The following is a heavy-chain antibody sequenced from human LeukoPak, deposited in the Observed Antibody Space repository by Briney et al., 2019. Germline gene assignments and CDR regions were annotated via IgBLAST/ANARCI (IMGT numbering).Heavy chain of an antibody. D-gene: IGHD3-16*02. V-gene: IGHV1-69*05. CDR2: IIPIFGTA. Sequence: SVKVSCKASGYTFTGYYMHWVRQAPGQGLEWMGRIIPIFGTANYAQKFQGRVTITTDESTSTAYMELSSLRSEDTAVYYCARDPIRLGELSPYFDYWGQGTLVTVSS. CDR3: ARDPIRLGELSPYFDY. J-gene: IGHJ4*02. CDR1: GYTFTGYY.